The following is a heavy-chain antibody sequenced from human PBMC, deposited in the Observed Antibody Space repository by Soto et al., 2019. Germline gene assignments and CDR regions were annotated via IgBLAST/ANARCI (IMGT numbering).Heavy chain of an antibody. CDR3: ARDGDPQFAFWSGPLGGGMLDP. V-gene: IGHV1-69*12. J-gene: IGHJ5*02. D-gene: IGHD3-3*01. Sequence: QVQLVQSGAEVKKPGSSVNVSCKTSGGTFGNSAVTWVRQAPGQGLEWLGGIVPMFGTANYAQKFQGRVTITVDESASTAQMELNSLKTHDTAVYYCARDGDPQFAFWSGPLGGGMLDPWCQGALVSVSS. CDR1: GGTFGNSA. CDR2: IVPMFGTA.